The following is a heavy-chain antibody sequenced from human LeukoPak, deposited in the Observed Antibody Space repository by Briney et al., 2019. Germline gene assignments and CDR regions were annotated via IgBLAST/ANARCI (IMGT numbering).Heavy chain of an antibody. J-gene: IGHJ4*02. CDR2: ISGSGGST. CDR1: GFTFSTNA. Sequence: GGSLRLSCAASGFTFSTNAMGWVRHAPGKGLEWVLTISGSGGSTYYADSVKGRFTISRDNSKNTLYLQMNSVRAEDTAVYYCAKMVHTEQWLVPFDYWGQGTLVTVSS. V-gene: IGHV3-23*01. D-gene: IGHD6-19*01. CDR3: AKMVHTEQWLVPFDY.